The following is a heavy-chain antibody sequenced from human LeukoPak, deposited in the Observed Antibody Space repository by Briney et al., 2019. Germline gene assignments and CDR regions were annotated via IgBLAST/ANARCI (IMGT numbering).Heavy chain of an antibody. Sequence: GESLKISCKASGYSFTKYWIGWVRQMPGKGLEWMAIIFPGNSDTRYSASFQGQVTISADTSITTAYLQWSSLTASDTAVYYCARERESGSSWFDPWGQGTLVTVSS. CDR1: GYSFTKYW. V-gene: IGHV5-51*01. CDR3: ARERESGSSWFDP. J-gene: IGHJ5*02. D-gene: IGHD3-10*01. CDR2: IFPGNSDT.